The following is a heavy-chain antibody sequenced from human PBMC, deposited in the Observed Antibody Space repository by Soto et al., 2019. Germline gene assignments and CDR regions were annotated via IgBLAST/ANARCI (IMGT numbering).Heavy chain of an antibody. CDR3: ARGGEVGGVLVYH. D-gene: IGHD2-8*02. V-gene: IGHV3-30*03. Sequence: QVQLVESGGGVVQPGTSLRLSCEASGFAFNKFGMHWVRQAPGKGLEWVAFISYDGSYQYYADSVQGRLTITRDNSMNTLNMQLNSLRRDDTAVYYCARGGEVGGVLVYHWGQGTLGTVSS. CDR1: GFAFNKFG. J-gene: IGHJ5*02. CDR2: ISYDGSYQ.